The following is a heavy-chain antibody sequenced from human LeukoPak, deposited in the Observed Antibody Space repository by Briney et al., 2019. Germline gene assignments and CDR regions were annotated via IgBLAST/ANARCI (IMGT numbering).Heavy chain of an antibody. CDR3: ARSDILTGYSYFDY. V-gene: IGHV3-30*02. Sequence: GGSLRLSCAASGFTFSSYGVHWVRQAPGKGLEWVAFIRYDGSNKYYADSVKGRFTISRDNSKNTLYLQMNSLRAEDTAVYYCARSDILTGYSYFDYWGQGTLVTVSS. J-gene: IGHJ4*02. CDR2: IRYDGSNK. CDR1: GFTFSSYG. D-gene: IGHD3-9*01.